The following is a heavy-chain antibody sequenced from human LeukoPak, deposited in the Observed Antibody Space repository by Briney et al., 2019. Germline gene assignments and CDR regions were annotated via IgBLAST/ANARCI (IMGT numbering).Heavy chain of an antibody. J-gene: IGHJ4*02. CDR2: IWYDGSNK. CDR3: ARGSRWVAPDY. D-gene: IGHD4-23*01. Sequence: PGGSLRLSCAASGFTFSSYGMHWVRQAPGKGLEWVAVIWYDGSNKYNADSVKGRFTISRDNSKNTLYLQMNSLRADDTAVYYCARGSRWVAPDYWGQGTLVTVSS. CDR1: GFTFSSYG. V-gene: IGHV3-33*01.